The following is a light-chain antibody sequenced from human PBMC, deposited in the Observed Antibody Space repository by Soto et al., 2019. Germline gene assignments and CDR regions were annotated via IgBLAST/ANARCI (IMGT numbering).Light chain of an antibody. Sequence: EIVLTQSPGTLSLSPGERATLSCRANQTVSSSYLAWYQHRPGQAPRLLIFGASTRASGIPDKFSGSASGTDFPLTISRLEPEDFAVYYCQQYGSSWTFGQGTKVEIK. CDR1: QTVSSSY. CDR3: QQYGSSWT. V-gene: IGKV3-20*01. CDR2: GAS. J-gene: IGKJ1*01.